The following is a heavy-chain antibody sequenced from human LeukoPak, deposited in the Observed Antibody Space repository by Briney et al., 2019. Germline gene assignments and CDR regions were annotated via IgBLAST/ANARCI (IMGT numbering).Heavy chain of an antibody. CDR1: GGSINSYY. Sequence: SETLSLTCTVSGGSINSYYWSWIRQPAGKGLECIGHFYSRGRNNYNPSLKSRVTMSVDTSKNRFSLKLTSVTAADTAVYYCARDSYYDTSGHDYWGQGTLVTVSS. CDR3: ARDSYYDTSGHDY. V-gene: IGHV4-4*07. J-gene: IGHJ4*02. D-gene: IGHD3-22*01. CDR2: FYSRGRN.